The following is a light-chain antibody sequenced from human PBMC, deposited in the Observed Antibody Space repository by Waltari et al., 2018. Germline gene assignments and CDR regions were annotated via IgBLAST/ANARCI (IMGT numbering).Light chain of an antibody. CDR2: HAS. Sequence: EVVMTQSPATLSVSPGERATLSCRASQNVNSNVAWYQQKPGQAPRLLIYHASTRATGIPARFSGSGSESEFTLTISSLQSEDVAVYYCQQYNNWPPGTFGQGTRVEI. CDR1: QNVNSN. CDR3: QQYNNWPPGT. J-gene: IGKJ1*01. V-gene: IGKV3-15*01.